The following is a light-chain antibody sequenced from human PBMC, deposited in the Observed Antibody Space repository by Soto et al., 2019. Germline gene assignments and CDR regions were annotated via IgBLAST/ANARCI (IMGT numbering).Light chain of an antibody. V-gene: IGKV3-20*01. J-gene: IGKJ4*01. CDR1: QSVNRY. CDR2: GAS. Sequence: EIVLTQSPATLSLSPGERATLSCWASQSVNRYLAWYQQKPGQAPRLLIYGASSRATGIPDRFSGSGSGTDFTLTISRLEPEDFAVYYCQQYGSSPALTFGGGTKVDIK. CDR3: QQYGSSPALT.